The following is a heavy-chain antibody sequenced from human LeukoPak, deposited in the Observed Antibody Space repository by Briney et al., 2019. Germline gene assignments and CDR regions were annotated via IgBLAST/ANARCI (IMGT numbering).Heavy chain of an antibody. V-gene: IGHV3-30*02. CDR2: IRYDGSNK. J-gene: IGHJ4*02. CDR1: GFIFSTYG. CDR3: ARPATHGDY. Sequence: GGSLRLSCAASGFIFSTYGMHWVRQAPGKGPEWVAFIRYDGSNKYYADSVKGRFTIFRDNSKNTLYLQMNSLRAEDTAVYYCARPATHGDYWGQGTLVTVSS. D-gene: IGHD5-12*01.